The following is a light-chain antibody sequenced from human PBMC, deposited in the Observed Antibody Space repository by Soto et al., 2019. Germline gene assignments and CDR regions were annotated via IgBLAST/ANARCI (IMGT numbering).Light chain of an antibody. Sequence: ENVMRQTPATRAVSARRRDPLSCRASQSVSSNLAWYQQKPGQAPRLLIYGASTRATGIPARFSGSGSGTEFTLTISSLQSEDFAVYYCQLYSRSPRQITFGQGTRLEIK. J-gene: IGKJ5*01. CDR1: QSVSSN. CDR2: GAS. CDR3: QLYSRSPRQIT. V-gene: IGKV3-15*01.